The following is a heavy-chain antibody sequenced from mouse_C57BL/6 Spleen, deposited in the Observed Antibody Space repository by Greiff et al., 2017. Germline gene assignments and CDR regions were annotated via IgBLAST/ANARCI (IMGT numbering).Heavy chain of an antibody. J-gene: IGHJ2*01. V-gene: IGHV1-80*01. CDR2: IYPGDGDT. CDR3: ARWGAQATFDY. D-gene: IGHD3-2*02. Sequence: VQLQQSGAELVKPGASVKISCKASGYAFSSYWLNWVKQRPGKGLEWIGQIYPGDGDTNYNGKFKGKATLTADKSSSTAYMQLSSLTSEDSAVYFCARWGAQATFDYWGQGTTLTVSS. CDR1: GYAFSSYW.